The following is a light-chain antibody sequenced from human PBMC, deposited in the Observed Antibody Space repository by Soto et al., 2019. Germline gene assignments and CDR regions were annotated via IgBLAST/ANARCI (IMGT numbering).Light chain of an antibody. V-gene: IGKV3-11*01. Sequence: DIVLTQSPATLSLSPGERATLSCRASQSSSTYIAWYQQKPGQAPRLLIYAASQRAAGIPDRFSGSGSGTDFTLTISGLEREDFGVYYCQHRTNWPPAITCGQGTRLEIK. CDR2: AAS. CDR3: QHRTNWPPAIT. J-gene: IGKJ5*01. CDR1: QSSSTY.